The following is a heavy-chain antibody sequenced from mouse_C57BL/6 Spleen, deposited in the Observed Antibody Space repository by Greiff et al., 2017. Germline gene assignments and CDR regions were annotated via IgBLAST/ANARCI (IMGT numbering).Heavy chain of an antibody. D-gene: IGHD4-1*01. CDR1: GYTFTSYC. CDR3: ARAGRYYAMDY. V-gene: IGHV1-69*01. Sequence: LQQPGAELVMPWPSVKLSCTASGYTFTSYCMHWVKQRPRQGLEWIGEIVPSDSYTNYNQKFKGQSTLIVDKSSSTTYVQLSSLRSKDSAVYYCARAGRYYAMDYWGQGTSVTVSS. CDR2: IVPSDSYT. J-gene: IGHJ4*01.